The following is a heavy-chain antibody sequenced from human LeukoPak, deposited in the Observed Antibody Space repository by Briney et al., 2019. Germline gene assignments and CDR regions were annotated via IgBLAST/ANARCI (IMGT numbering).Heavy chain of an antibody. J-gene: IGHJ3*02. Sequence: GGSLRLSCAVSGFTFSGFWMSWSRQAPGKGLEWVANIKQDGSEKYYVDSVKGRFTISRDNAKNSLYLQMNSLRAEDTAVYYCARDGSSGYYLFPGAFDIWGQGTMVTVSS. V-gene: IGHV3-7*03. CDR1: GFTFSGFW. D-gene: IGHD3-22*01. CDR2: IKQDGSEK. CDR3: ARDGSSGYYLFPGAFDI.